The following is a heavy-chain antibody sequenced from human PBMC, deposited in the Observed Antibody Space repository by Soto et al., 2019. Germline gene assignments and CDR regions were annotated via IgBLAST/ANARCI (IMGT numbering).Heavy chain of an antibody. D-gene: IGHD4-17*01. CDR1: GYTLTELS. CDR2: FDPEDGET. Sequence: QVQLVQSGAEVKKPGASVKVSCKVSGYTLTELSMHWVRQAPGKGLEWMGGFDPEDGETIYAQKFQGRVTMTEDTSTDTAYMELSSLRSEDTDVYYCPNRYGDTYYFDYWGQGTLVTVSS. CDR3: PNRYGDTYYFDY. J-gene: IGHJ4*02. V-gene: IGHV1-24*01.